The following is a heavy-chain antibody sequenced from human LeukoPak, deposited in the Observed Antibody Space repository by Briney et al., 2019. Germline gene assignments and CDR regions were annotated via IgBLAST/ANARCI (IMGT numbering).Heavy chain of an antibody. CDR1: GGSISSYY. CDR3: ARLLTGTTFDP. Sequence: PSETLSLTCTVSGGSISSYYWSWIRQPPRKGLEWIGYIYYSGSTNYNPSLKSRVTISVDTYKNQFSLKLSSVTAADTAVYYCARLLTGTTFDPWGQGTLVTVSS. V-gene: IGHV4-59*08. CDR2: IYYSGST. J-gene: IGHJ5*02. D-gene: IGHD1-20*01.